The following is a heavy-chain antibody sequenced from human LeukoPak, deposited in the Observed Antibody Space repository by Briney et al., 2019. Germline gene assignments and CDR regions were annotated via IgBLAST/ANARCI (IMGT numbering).Heavy chain of an antibody. D-gene: IGHD6-19*01. CDR3: ARPGGSGWSFDY. CDR2: INEDGSEQ. Sequence: GGSLRLSCAASGFTFSSYWMSWVPQPPGKGLDWVASINEDGSEQYYVDSVKGRFTISRDNAKNSLYLQMHSLRAEDTAVYYCARPGGSGWSFDYWGQGTLVSVSS. CDR1: GFTFSSYW. V-gene: IGHV3-7*05. J-gene: IGHJ4*02.